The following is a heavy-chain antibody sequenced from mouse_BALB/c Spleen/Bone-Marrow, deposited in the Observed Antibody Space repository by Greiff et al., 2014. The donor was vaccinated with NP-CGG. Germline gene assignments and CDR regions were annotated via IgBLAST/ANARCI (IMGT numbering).Heavy chain of an antibody. Sequence: VQLQQSGAELVRPGASVKLSCKASGYTFTSYWINWVKQRPGQGLEWIGNIYPSDSYTNYNQKFKDKATLTVDKSSGTAYMQLSSPTSEDSAVYYCTRSYGSSYEYYFDYWGQGTTLTVSS. CDR3: TRSYGSSYEYYFDY. D-gene: IGHD1-1*01. V-gene: IGHV1-69*02. CDR1: GYTFTSYW. J-gene: IGHJ2*01. CDR2: IYPSDSYT.